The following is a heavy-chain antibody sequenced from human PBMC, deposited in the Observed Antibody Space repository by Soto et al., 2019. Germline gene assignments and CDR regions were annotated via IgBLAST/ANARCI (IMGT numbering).Heavy chain of an antibody. Sequence: QVQLQESGPGLVKPPETLSLTCTVSGGSMSNYYWSWIRQPAGKGLEWIGRIYTTGSTHYNPSLKSRTILSIDMSQNQFSLKLNSLTAADTAVYYCARELLSIFETLTFHFDHWVQGTLVTFSS. J-gene: IGHJ4*02. CDR3: ARELLSIFETLTFHFDH. CDR2: IYTTGST. CDR1: GGSMSNYY. V-gene: IGHV4-4*07. D-gene: IGHD3-9*01.